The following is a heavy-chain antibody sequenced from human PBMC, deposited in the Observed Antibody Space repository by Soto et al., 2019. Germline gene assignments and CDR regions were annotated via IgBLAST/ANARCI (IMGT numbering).Heavy chain of an antibody. CDR2: IIPYNGNT. J-gene: IGHJ6*02. V-gene: IGHV1-18*01. CDR1: GYTFTSYG. Sequence: ASVKVSCKASGYTFTSYGISWVRQAPGQGLEWMGWIIPYNGNTNYAQKLQGRVTMTTDESTSTAYMELSSLRSEDTAVYYCARSPWLVLPYYYYGMDVWGQGTTVTVSS. CDR3: ARSPWLVLPYYYYGMDV. D-gene: IGHD6-19*01.